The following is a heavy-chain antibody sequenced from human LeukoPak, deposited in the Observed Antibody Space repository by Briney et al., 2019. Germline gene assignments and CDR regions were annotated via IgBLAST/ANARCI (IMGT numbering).Heavy chain of an antibody. D-gene: IGHD2-2*01. CDR2: INHSGST. J-gene: IGHJ5*02. V-gene: IGHV4-34*01. CDR3: ARAGGIVVVPAAPYFDP. Sequence: SETLSLTCAVYGESFSDYYWNWIRQTPGKGLEWIGEINHSGSTNYNPSLKSRVSISVDTSKNQFSLTLNSVTAADTAVYYCARAGGIVVVPAAPYFDPWGQGTLVTVSS. CDR1: GESFSDYY.